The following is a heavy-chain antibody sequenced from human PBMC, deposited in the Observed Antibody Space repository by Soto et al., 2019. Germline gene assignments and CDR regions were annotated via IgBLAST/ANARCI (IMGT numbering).Heavy chain of an antibody. CDR2: ISGSCSST. D-gene: IGHD2-2*01. Sequence: EVQLLESGGGLEQPGGSLRLSCAGSGFSFSTYAMSWVRQAPGKGLEWVSGISGSCSSTYYADAVKGRFTISRDNSKNTPYRQMDSLRGKETAVYYCGKGDRSTPLYYFDYWGQGTLVPVS. V-gene: IGHV3-23*01. J-gene: IGHJ4*02. CDR3: GKGDRSTPLYYFDY. CDR1: GFSFSTYA.